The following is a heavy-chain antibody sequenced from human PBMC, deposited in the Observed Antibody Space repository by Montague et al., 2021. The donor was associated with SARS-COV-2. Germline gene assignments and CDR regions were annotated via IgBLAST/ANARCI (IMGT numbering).Heavy chain of an antibody. D-gene: IGHD2-2*01. CDR2: ISSSSSYI. Sequence: SLRLSCAASGFTFSSYSMNWVRQAPGKGLEWVSSISSSSSYIYYADSVKGRFTISRDNAKNSLYLQMNSLRAEDTVVYYCARGVRGSGTRSLWGQGTLVTVSS. CDR3: ARGVRGSGTRSL. J-gene: IGHJ4*02. V-gene: IGHV3-21*01. CDR1: GFTFSSYS.